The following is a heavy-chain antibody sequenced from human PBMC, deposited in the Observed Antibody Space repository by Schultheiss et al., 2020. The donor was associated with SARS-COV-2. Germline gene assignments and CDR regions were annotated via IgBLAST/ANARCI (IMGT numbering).Heavy chain of an antibody. CDR2: IYWDDDK. CDR1: GFSLSNARMG. D-gene: IGHD6-19*01. V-gene: IGHV2-5*02. Sequence: SGPTLVKPTETLTLTCTVSGFSLSNARMGVSWIRQPPGKALEWLALIYWDDDKRYSPSLKSRLTITKDTSKNQVVLTMTNMDPVDTATYYCARILRGYSSGWYYFDYWGQGTLVTVSS. CDR3: ARILRGYSSGWYYFDY. J-gene: IGHJ4*02.